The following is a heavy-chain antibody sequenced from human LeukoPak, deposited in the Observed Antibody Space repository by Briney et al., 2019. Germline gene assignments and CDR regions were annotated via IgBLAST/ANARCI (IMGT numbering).Heavy chain of an antibody. V-gene: IGHV1-2*02. CDR1: GYTFTGYY. CDR2: INPNSGGT. Sequence: ASVKVSCKASGYTFTGYYMHWVRQAPGQGLEWMGWINPNSGGTNYAQKFQVRGTMTRDTSISTAYMELSRLRSDDTAVYYCARDRYCSSNSCFGNLFDYWGQGSLVTVSS. J-gene: IGHJ4*02. CDR3: ARDRYCSSNSCFGNLFDY. D-gene: IGHD2-2*01.